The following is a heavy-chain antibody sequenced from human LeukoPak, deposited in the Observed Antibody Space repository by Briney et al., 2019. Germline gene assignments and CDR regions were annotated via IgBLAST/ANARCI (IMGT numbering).Heavy chain of an antibody. CDR2: IYHSGST. V-gene: IGHV4-38-2*02. CDR1: GYSISSGYY. Sequence: SETLSLTCTVSGYSISSGYYWGWIRQPPGKGLEWIGSIYHSGSTYYNPSLKSRVTISVDTSKNQFSLKLSSVTAADTAVYYCARDVGYSSSWYAEYFQHWGQGTLVTVSS. J-gene: IGHJ1*01. D-gene: IGHD6-13*01. CDR3: ARDVGYSSSWYAEYFQH.